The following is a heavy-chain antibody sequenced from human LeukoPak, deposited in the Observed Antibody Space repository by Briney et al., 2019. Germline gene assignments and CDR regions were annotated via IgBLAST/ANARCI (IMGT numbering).Heavy chain of an antibody. D-gene: IGHD4-11*01. V-gene: IGHV4-34*01. CDR3: ARAVPRRTTVAPAHLDY. J-gene: IGHJ4*02. Sequence: SETLSLTCAVYGGSFSRYYWNWIRQPPGKGLEWTGEIDRSGSTSYSPSLKSRVTMSVDTSKNQFSLMLHSVTAADTAVYYCARAVPRRTTVAPAHLDYWGQGTLVTVSS. CDR2: IDRSGST. CDR1: GGSFSRYY.